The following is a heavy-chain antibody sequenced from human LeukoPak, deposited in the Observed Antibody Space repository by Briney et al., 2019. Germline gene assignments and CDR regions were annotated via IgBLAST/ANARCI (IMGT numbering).Heavy chain of an antibody. V-gene: IGHV3-53*01. CDR3: ARVGWRSTSGLSWFDR. D-gene: IGHD2-2*01. CDR1: GFTVSSNY. CDR2: IYSGGST. Sequence: GGSLMLSCAASGFTVSSNYMSWVRQAPGKGLEWVSVIYSGGSTYYADSVKGRFTISRDNSKNTLYLQMKSLRAEDTAVYYCARVGWRSTSGLSWFDRWGQGTLVTASS. J-gene: IGHJ5*02.